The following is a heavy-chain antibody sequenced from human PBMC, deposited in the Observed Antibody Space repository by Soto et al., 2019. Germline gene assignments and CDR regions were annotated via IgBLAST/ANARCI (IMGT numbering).Heavy chain of an antibody. CDR1: GFPFSSYS. D-gene: IGHD6-19*01. CDR3: ARDQGDSSGWYDAYYYYYYGMDV. CDR2: ISSSSSTI. V-gene: IGHV3-48*02. Sequence: PGGSLRLSCAASGFPFSSYSMNWVRQAPGKGLEWVSYISSSSSTIYYADSVKGRFTISRDNAKNSLYLQMNSLRDEDTAVYYCARDQGDSSGWYDAYYYYYYGMDVWGQGTTVTVSS. J-gene: IGHJ6*02.